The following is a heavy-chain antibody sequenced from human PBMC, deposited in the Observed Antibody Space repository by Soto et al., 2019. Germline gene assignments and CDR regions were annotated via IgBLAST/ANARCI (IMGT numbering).Heavy chain of an antibody. V-gene: IGHV3-23*01. CDR3: AKDRGYYDSSGYYLDAFDI. CDR2: ISGSGGST. D-gene: IGHD3-22*01. CDR1: GFTFSSYA. J-gene: IGHJ3*02. Sequence: GGSLRLSCAASGFTFSSYAMSWVRQAPGKGLEWVSAISGSGGSTYYADSVKGRFTISRDNSKNTLYLQMNSLRAEDTAVYYCAKDRGYYDSSGYYLDAFDIWGQGTMVTVSS.